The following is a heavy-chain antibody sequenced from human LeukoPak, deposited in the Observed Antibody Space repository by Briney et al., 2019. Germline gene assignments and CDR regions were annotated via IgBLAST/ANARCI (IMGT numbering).Heavy chain of an antibody. CDR1: GFTFDDYA. D-gene: IGHD4-17*01. Sequence: GRSLRLSCAASGFTFDDYAMHWVRQAPGEGLEWVSGISWNSGSIGYADSVKGRFTISRDNAKNSLYLQMNSLRAEDTALYYCAKDKYLTVTTSQGLDYWGQGTLVTVSS. V-gene: IGHV3-9*01. CDR2: ISWNSGSI. CDR3: AKDKYLTVTTSQGLDY. J-gene: IGHJ4*02.